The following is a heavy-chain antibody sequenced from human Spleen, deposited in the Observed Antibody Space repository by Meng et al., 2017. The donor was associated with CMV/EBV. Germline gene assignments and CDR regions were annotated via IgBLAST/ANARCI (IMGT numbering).Heavy chain of an antibody. J-gene: IGHJ5*02. CDR2: INHSGST. D-gene: IGHD4-11*01. CDR3: ARRTIMTTVKGGFDP. CDR1: GGSFSGYY. Sequence: YGGSFSGYYWRWIRQPPGKGLEWIGEINHSGSTNYNPSLKSRVTISVDTSKNQFSLKLSSVTAADTAVYYCARRTIMTTVKGGFDPWGQGTLVTVSS. V-gene: IGHV4-34*01.